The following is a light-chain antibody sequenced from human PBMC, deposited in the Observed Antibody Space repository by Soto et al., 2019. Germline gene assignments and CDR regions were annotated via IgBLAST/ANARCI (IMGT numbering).Light chain of an antibody. Sequence: QSVLTQAPSASGTPGQRVTISCSRGSSNMGSITVNWYQVLPGTAPKLLIYSNDQRPSGVPDRFSGSKSGTSASLAISGLQFEVGVDYSCAPGDASLGGWFFGEGTRLTV. CDR3: APGDASLGGWF. J-gene: IGLJ3*02. CDR2: SND. V-gene: IGLV1-44*01. CDR1: SSNMGSIT.